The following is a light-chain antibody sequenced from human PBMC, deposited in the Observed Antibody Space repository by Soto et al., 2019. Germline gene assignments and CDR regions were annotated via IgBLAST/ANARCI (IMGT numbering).Light chain of an antibody. CDR2: GAS. J-gene: IGKJ1*01. V-gene: IGKV3-20*01. CDR1: QTISDY. Sequence: EIVLTQSPATLSLSPGERATLSCRASQTISDYLAWYQQKPGQAPRILIYGASSRATGIPDRFSGSGSGTDFTLTISRLEPEDFAVYYCQQYGSSRTFGQGTKVEIK. CDR3: QQYGSSRT.